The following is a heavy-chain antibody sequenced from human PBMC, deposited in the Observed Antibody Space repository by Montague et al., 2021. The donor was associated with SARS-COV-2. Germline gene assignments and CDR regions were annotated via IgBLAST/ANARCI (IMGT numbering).Heavy chain of an antibody. D-gene: IGHD5-18*01. V-gene: IGHV4-39*01. CDR1: GGSISNSIYY. Sequence: SETLSLTCTVSGGSISNSIYYWGWIRQPPGKGLEWIGSIYYTGSTYYNPSLKSRVTISMNTSNNQFFLKLTSVTAADTAVYYCARPGRGYSYGLDAFEVWGQGTTVIVSS. CDR3: ARPGRGYSYGLDAFEV. CDR2: IYYTGST. J-gene: IGHJ3*01.